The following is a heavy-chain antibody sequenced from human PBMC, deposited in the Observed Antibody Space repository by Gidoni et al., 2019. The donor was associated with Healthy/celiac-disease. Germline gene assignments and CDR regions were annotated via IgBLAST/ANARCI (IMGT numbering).Heavy chain of an antibody. CDR2: TYYSGST. J-gene: IGHJ6*02. CDR1: GGSISSYY. CDR3: ARVPSGSGSYSMDV. V-gene: IGHV4-59*01. Sequence: QVQLQESCPGLVKPSETLSLTCTVSGGSISSYYWSWIRQPPGKGLEWIGYTYYSGSTNYNPSRKSRVTIAVDTAKNQFSLKLSSVTAADTAVYYCARVPSGSGSYSMDVWGQGTTVTVSS. D-gene: IGHD3-10*01.